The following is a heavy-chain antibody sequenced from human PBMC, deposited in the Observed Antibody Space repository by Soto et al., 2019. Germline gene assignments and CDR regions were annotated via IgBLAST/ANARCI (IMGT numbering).Heavy chain of an antibody. CDR2: INGDGRNT. Sequence: EVQVVESGGGLVQPGGSLRLSCAASGFIFSSYWMHWVRQAPGKGPVWVGRINGDGRNTSYTDSVKGRFTISRDNAKNTLYLRMDSLRAEDTAVYFCARDFTARGRDSNWFDPWGQGSVVTVSS. J-gene: IGHJ5*02. CDR1: GFIFSSYW. D-gene: IGHD3-10*01. V-gene: IGHV3-74*01. CDR3: ARDFTARGRDSNWFDP.